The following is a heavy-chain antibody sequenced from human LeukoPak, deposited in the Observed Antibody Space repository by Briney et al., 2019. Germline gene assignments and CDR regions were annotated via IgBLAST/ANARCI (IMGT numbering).Heavy chain of an antibody. Sequence: SETLSLTCTVSGGSISSYYWSWIRQPPGKGLEWIGYIYYSGSTNYNPSLKSRVTISVDTSKNQFSLKLSSVTAADTAVCYCARDLYSSSWLNYFDYWGQGTLVTVSS. D-gene: IGHD6-13*01. CDR3: ARDLYSSSWLNYFDY. CDR1: GGSISSYY. CDR2: IYYSGST. V-gene: IGHV4-59*01. J-gene: IGHJ4*02.